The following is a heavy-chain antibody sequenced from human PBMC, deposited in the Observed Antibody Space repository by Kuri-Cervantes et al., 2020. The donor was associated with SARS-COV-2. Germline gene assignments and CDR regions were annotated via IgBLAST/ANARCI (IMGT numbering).Heavy chain of an antibody. CDR2: ISSSSSYI. V-gene: IGHV3-21*01. CDR3: ARAGYSSGWYPPNWFDP. J-gene: IGHJ5*02. Sequence: GGSLRLSCAASGFTFSSYSMNWVRQAPGKGLEWVSSISSSSSYIYYADSVKGRFTISRDNAKNSLYLQMNSLRAEDTAVYYCARAGYSSGWYPPNWFDPWGQGTRVTVSS. D-gene: IGHD6-19*01. CDR1: GFTFSSYS.